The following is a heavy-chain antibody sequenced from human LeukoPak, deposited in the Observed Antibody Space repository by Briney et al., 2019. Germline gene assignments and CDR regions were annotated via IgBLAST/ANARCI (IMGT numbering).Heavy chain of an antibody. CDR3: ARLVATVGY. CDR2: IIPILGIA. D-gene: IGHD5-12*01. V-gene: IGHV1-69*04. Sequence: SVKVSCKASGYTFTSYGISWVRQAPGQGLEWMGRIIPILGIANYAQKFQGRVTITADKSTSTAYMELSSLRSEDTAVYYCARLVATVGYWGQGTLVTVSS. CDR1: GYTFTSYG. J-gene: IGHJ4*02.